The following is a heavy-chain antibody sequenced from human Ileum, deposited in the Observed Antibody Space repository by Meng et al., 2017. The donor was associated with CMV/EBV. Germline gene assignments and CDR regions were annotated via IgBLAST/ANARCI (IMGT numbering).Heavy chain of an antibody. Sequence: SYTSSWVRQGRGQGLELMGRIIPILGRANYAQKFQGRVTIPADKSTSTAYMELSSLRSEDTAVYYCARDKGDFWSGYYRTAEYFQHWGQGTLVTVSS. CDR2: IIPILGRA. D-gene: IGHD3-3*01. V-gene: IGHV1-69*08. J-gene: IGHJ1*01. CDR3: ARDKGDFWSGYYRTAEYFQH. CDR1: SYT.